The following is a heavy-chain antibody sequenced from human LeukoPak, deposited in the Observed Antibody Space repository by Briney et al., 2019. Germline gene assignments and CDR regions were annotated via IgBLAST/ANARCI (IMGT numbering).Heavy chain of an antibody. Sequence: PGGSLRPSCAASGFTFSTSWMHWVRQAPGKGLVWVSRIKSDGSTTTYADSVKGRFTISRDNAKNTLFLQMNSLRAEDTAVYYCASGSFCTNGVCYKGFDYWGQGTLVSVSS. D-gene: IGHD2-8*01. J-gene: IGHJ4*02. CDR2: IKSDGSTT. CDR3: ASGSFCTNGVCYKGFDY. CDR1: GFTFSTSW. V-gene: IGHV3-74*01.